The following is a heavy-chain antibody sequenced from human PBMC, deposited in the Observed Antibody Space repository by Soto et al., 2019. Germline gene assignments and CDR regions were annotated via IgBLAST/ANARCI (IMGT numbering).Heavy chain of an antibody. V-gene: IGHV1-18*01. CDR2: ISAYNGNT. J-gene: IGHJ5*02. Sequence: ASVKVSCKASGYTFTSYGISWVRQAPGQGLEWMGWISAYNGNTNYAQKLQGRVTMTTDTSTSTAYMELRSLRSDDTAVYYCARVGPDSSGWGENWFDPWGQGTLVTVSS. CDR3: ARVGPDSSGWGENWFDP. D-gene: IGHD6-19*01. CDR1: GYTFTSYG.